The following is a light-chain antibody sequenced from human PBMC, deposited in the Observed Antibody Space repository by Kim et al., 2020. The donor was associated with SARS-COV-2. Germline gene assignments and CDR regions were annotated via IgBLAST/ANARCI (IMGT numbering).Light chain of an antibody. V-gene: IGKV3-11*01. Sequence: EIVLTQSPATLSLSPGERATLSCRASQSVSSYLAWYQQKPGQAPRLLIYDASNRATGIPARFSGSGSGTDFTLTSSSLEPEDFAVYYCQQRSNGYTFGQGTKLEI. CDR3: QQRSNGYT. CDR2: DAS. J-gene: IGKJ2*01. CDR1: QSVSSY.